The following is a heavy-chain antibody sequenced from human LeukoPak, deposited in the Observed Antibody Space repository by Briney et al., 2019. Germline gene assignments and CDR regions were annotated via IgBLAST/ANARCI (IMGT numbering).Heavy chain of an antibody. V-gene: IGHV3-23*01. D-gene: IGHD3-10*01. CDR2: ISGSGGST. CDR1: GFTFSSYG. Sequence: PGGSLRLSCAASGFTFSSYGMSWVRQAPGKGLEWVSAISGSGGSTYYADSVKGRFTISRDNSKNTLYLQMNSLRAEDTAVYYCAKTQVAGYGSGSYEPFDYWGQGTLVTVSS. J-gene: IGHJ4*02. CDR3: AKTQVAGYGSGSYEPFDY.